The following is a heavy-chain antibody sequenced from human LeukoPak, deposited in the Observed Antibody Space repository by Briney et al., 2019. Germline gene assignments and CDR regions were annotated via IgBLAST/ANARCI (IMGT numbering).Heavy chain of an antibody. Sequence: PGRSLRLSCEASGFNLTTLWMHWVRQVPAKRQVWLSRINSDGSRTSYAYSVKGRFTISSDNAKNTLYLQMNSLRAEDTAVYYCAREGIYVAFDIWGQGTMVTVSS. CDR3: AREGIYVAFDI. J-gene: IGHJ3*02. D-gene: IGHD5/OR15-5a*01. CDR1: GFNLTTLW. CDR2: INSDGSRT. V-gene: IGHV3-74*01.